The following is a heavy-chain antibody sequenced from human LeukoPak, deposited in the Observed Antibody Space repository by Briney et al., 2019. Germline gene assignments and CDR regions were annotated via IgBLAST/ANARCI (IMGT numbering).Heavy chain of an antibody. CDR3: ATARRKASTGYSSGWMGNPGKDGMDV. CDR1: GYTLTELS. CDR2: FDPEDGET. V-gene: IGHV1-24*01. J-gene: IGHJ6*02. D-gene: IGHD6-19*01. Sequence: ASVKVSCKVSGYTLTELSMHWVRQAPGKGLEWMGGFDPEDGETIYAQKFQGRVTMTEDTSTDTAYMELSSLRSEDTAVYYCATARRKASTGYSSGWMGNPGKDGMDVWGQWTMVTVSS.